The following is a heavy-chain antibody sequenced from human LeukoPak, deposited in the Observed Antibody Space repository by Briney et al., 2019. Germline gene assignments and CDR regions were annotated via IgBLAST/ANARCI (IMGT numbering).Heavy chain of an antibody. CDR2: ISAYNGNT. V-gene: IGHV1-18*01. CDR1: GYTFTSYG. J-gene: IGHJ4*02. CDR3: ARAWLRLNPYFDY. Sequence: ASAKVSCKASGYTFTSYGISWVRQTPGQGLEWMGWISAYNGNTNYAQKFQGRVTMTRDTSISTSYMELSRLRSDDTAVYYCARAWLRLNPYFDYWGQGTLVTVSS. D-gene: IGHD5-12*01.